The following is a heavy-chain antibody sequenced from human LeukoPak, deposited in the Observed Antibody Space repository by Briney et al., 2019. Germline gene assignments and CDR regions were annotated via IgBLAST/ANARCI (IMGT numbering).Heavy chain of an antibody. CDR3: TNDFWSHTTH. D-gene: IGHD3-3*01. CDR1: GFIFNNHG. V-gene: IGHV3-30*02. J-gene: IGHJ4*02. CDR2: VQNDDSNK. Sequence: GGSLRLSCAASGFIFNNHGMHWVRQAPGKGLEWVAFVQNDDSNKYRGDSVRGRFTISRDNFENMVYLQMNSLRTDDTAVYYCTNDFWSHTTHWGQGALVIVSS.